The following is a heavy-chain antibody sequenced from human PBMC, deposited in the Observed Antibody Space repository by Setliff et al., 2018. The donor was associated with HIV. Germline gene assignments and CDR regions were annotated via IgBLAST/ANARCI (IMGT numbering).Heavy chain of an antibody. CDR2: IYYRGAT. CDR1: GGSISSSNYY. D-gene: IGHD6-13*01. CDR3: ARGSHGTSWTDS. Sequence: SETLSLTCTVSGGSISSSNYYWGWIRQPPGKGLEWIGSIYYRGATYYNPSLKSRVTMSVDTSRGRLSLRLNSVTAADTAMYYCARGSHGTSWTDSWCQGTLVTVS. V-gene: IGHV4-39*07. J-gene: IGHJ5*01.